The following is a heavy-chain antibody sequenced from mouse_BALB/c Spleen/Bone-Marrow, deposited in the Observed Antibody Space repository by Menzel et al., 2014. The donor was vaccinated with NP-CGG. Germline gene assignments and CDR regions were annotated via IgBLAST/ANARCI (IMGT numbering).Heavy chain of an antibody. J-gene: IGHJ2*01. CDR1: GYAFTNYL. V-gene: IGHV1-54*01. CDR2: INPGSGGT. Sequence: QVQLQQSGAELVRPGTSVKVSCKASGYAFTNYLIEWVKQRPGQGLVWIGVINPGSGGTNYNEKFKGKATLTADKSSSTPYMQLSSLTSDDSAVYFCARDYYGNYYWGPGTTLTVSS. D-gene: IGHD2-1*01. CDR3: ARDYYGNYY.